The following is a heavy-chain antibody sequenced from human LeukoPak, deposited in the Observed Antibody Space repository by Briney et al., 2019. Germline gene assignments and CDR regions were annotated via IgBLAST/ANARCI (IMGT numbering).Heavy chain of an antibody. Sequence: GGSLRLSCVASGFSVSGIHMNWVRQAPGKDLEWVSGLYSGGATYYADSMGGRFTISRDHSKNTLYLQMPNLRVDDTAIYYCARGNGNVGGRLDPWGQGIRVTVSS. CDR2: LYSGGAT. J-gene: IGHJ5*02. V-gene: IGHV3-66*01. CDR1: GFSVSGIH. CDR3: ARGNGNVGGRLDP. D-gene: IGHD1-1*01.